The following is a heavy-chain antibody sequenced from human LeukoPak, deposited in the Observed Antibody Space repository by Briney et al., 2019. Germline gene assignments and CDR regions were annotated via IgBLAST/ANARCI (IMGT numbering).Heavy chain of an antibody. CDR3: VKDRAYLRRGFDD. Sequence: GGSLRLSCAASGFTFWNYAVGWVRQAPGKGPEWISSITNTGTATYYADSVKGRFTISRDNSMNTLYLQMNTLRVEDTALYYCVKDRAYLRRGFDDWGQGTLVTVSS. D-gene: IGHD2-21*01. CDR2: ITNTGTAT. J-gene: IGHJ4*02. CDR1: GFTFWNYA. V-gene: IGHV3-23*01.